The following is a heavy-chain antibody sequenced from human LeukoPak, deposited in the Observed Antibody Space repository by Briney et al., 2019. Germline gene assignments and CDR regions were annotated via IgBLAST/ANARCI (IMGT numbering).Heavy chain of an antibody. CDR2: ISGSGGST. J-gene: IGHJ4*02. V-gene: IGHV3-23*01. CDR1: GFTFSSYA. Sequence: SGGSLRLSCAASGFTFSSYAMSWVRQAPGKGLEWVSAISGSGGSTYYADSVKGRFTISRDNSKNTLYLQMNSLRAEDTAVYYCAKDQEAVHAPLDYWGQRTLVTVSS. D-gene: IGHD6-19*01. CDR3: AKDQEAVHAPLDY.